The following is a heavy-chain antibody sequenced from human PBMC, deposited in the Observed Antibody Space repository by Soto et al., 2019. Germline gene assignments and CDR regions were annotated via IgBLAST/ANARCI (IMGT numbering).Heavy chain of an antibody. J-gene: IGHJ4*02. D-gene: IGHD5-12*01. CDR3: TRGGYNEGGFDY. CDR1: GFTFSDYA. V-gene: IGHV3-21*01. CDR2: LNSHDGLT. Sequence: PGGSLRLSCAASGFTFSDYAMSWVRQAPGKGLEWVSSLNSHDGLTHYADSVKGRFAISGDNARNSLYLQMNSLRVEDTAVYYCTRGGYNEGGFDYWGQGNLVTVSS.